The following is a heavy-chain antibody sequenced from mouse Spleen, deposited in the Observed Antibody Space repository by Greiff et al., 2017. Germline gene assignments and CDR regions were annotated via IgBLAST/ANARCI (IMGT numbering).Heavy chain of an antibody. CDR2: IYPGSGNT. Sequence: VKLQESGAELARPGASVKLSCKASGYTFTDYYINWVKQRTGQGLEWIGEIYPGSGNTYYNEKFKGKATLTADKSSSTAYMQLSSLTSEDSAVYFCALTGTFDYWGQGTTLTVSS. CDR3: ALTGTFDY. CDR1: GYTFTDYY. D-gene: IGHD4-1*01. V-gene: IGHV1-77*01. J-gene: IGHJ2*01.